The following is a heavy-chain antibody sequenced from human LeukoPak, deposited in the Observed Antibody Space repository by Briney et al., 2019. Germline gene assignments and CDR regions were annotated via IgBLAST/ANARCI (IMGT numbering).Heavy chain of an antibody. D-gene: IGHD5-18*01. CDR1: GFTFRNYG. Sequence: GGSLRLSCAASGFTFRNYGMHWVRQAPGKGLEWVAFIRYDGSNKYYADSVKGRFTISRDNSKNTLYLQMNSLRAEDTAVYYCAKGSRDTAMVWDYWGQGTLVTVSS. CDR3: AKGSRDTAMVWDY. CDR2: IRYDGSNK. V-gene: IGHV3-30*02. J-gene: IGHJ4*02.